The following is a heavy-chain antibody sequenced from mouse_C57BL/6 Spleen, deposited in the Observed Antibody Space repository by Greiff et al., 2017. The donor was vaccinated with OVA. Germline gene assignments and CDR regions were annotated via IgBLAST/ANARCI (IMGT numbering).Heavy chain of an antibody. CDR1: GFTFSSYA. CDR3: ARVSTGSHFDY. CDR2: ISDGGSYT. Sequence: EVQVVESGGGLVKPGGSLKLSCAASGFTFSSYAMSWVRQTPEKRLEWVATISDGGSYTYYPDNVKGRFTISRDNAKNNLYLQMSHLKSEDTAMYYCARVSTGSHFDYWGQGTTLTVSS. J-gene: IGHJ2*01. D-gene: IGHD4-1*02. V-gene: IGHV5-4*01.